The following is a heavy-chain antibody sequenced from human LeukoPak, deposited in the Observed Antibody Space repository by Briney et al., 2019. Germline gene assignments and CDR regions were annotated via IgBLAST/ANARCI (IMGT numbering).Heavy chain of an antibody. CDR2: IYYSGST. CDR3: ARGATVINNWFDP. D-gene: IGHD4-11*01. CDR1: GGSISSGGYY. J-gene: IGHJ5*02. V-gene: IGHV4-31*03. Sequence: SETLSPTCTVSGGSISSGGYYWSWIRQHPGKGLEWIGYIYYSGSTYYNPSLKSRVTISVDTSKNQFSLKLSSVTAADTAVYYCARGATVINNWFDPWGQGTLVTVSS.